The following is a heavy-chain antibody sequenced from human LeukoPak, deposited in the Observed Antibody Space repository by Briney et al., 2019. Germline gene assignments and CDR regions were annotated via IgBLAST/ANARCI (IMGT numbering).Heavy chain of an antibody. V-gene: IGHV1-18*01. J-gene: IGHJ4*02. CDR2: ISAYNGNT. D-gene: IGHD5-12*01. CDR1: VYTFTSYG. CDR3: ARVRNSGFRYVDS. Sequence: ASVKVSCKASVYTFTSYGISWVRQAPGQGLEWVGWISAYNGNTNYAQKLQGRVTMTTDTSTSTAYMDLRSLRSDDTAVYYCARVRNSGFRYVDSWGQGTLVTVSS.